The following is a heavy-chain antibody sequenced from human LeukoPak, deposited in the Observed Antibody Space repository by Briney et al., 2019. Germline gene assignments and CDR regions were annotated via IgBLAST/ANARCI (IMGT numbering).Heavy chain of an antibody. CDR2: IRYDGSNK. V-gene: IGHV3-30*02. J-gene: IGHJ4*02. CDR1: GFTFSSYA. D-gene: IGHD5-24*01. CDR3: VKDDGWVQYAN. Sequence: GGSLRLSCAASGFTFSSYAMHWVRQAPGKGLEWVAFIRYDGSNKYYADSVKGRFIISRDNSKNTVYLQMNSLSAEDAAVYYCVKDDGWVQYANWGQGTLVTVSS.